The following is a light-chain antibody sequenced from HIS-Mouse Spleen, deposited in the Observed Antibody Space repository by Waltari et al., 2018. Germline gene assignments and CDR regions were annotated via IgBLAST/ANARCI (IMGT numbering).Light chain of an antibody. CDR1: SSNIGSND. V-gene: IGLV1-47*01. J-gene: IGLJ2*01. Sequence: QSVLTQPPSASGTPGQRVTISCSGRSSNIGSNDVSWYQQLPGTAPKLLIYRNNQRPSGIPERFSGSNSGNTATLTIRGTQAMDEADYYCQAWDSSTVVFGGGTKLTVL. CDR2: RNN. CDR3: QAWDSSTVV.